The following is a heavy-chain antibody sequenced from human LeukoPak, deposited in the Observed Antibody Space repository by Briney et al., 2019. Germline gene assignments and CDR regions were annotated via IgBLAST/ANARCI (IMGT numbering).Heavy chain of an antibody. Sequence: GGSLRLSCAASGFSFNDAWMTWVRQAPGKGLEWVGRIRSKAYGGTTDYAAPVKDRFTISRDDSKNTLYLQMNSLKTEDTAVYYCTSDRFGVAGTGDAFDVWGHGTMVTVSS. V-gene: IGHV3-15*01. J-gene: IGHJ3*01. CDR3: TSDRFGVAGTGDAFDV. D-gene: IGHD6-19*01. CDR2: IRSKAYGGTT. CDR1: GFSFNDAW.